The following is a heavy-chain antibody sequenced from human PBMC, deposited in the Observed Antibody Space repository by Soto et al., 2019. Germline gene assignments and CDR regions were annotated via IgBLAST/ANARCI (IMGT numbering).Heavy chain of an antibody. CDR3: ARARYDYVWGSYPLGTFDY. CDR1: GGSFSGYY. J-gene: IGHJ4*02. D-gene: IGHD3-16*02. V-gene: IGHV4-34*01. Sequence: SETLSLTCAVYGGSFSGYYWSWIRQPPEKGLEWIGEINHSGSTNYNPSLKSLVTISVDTSKNQFSLKLCAVTAADTAVYYCARARYDYVWGSYPLGTFDYWGQGTLVTVSS. CDR2: INHSGST.